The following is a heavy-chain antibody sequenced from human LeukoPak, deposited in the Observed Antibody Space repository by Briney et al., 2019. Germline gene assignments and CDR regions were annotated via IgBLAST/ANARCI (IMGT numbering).Heavy chain of an antibody. Sequence: SETLSLTCTVSGGSINSATSYWGWIRQPPGKGLEWIGTIYSSGSTSYTPSLESRVTMSVDTSKNQFFLKLTSVTAADTAVYYCARALAYCAGNCVTDYFDYWGQGALVTVSS. D-gene: IGHD2-21*01. J-gene: IGHJ4*02. CDR3: ARALAYCAGNCVTDYFDY. CDR2: IYSSGST. V-gene: IGHV4-39*01. CDR1: GGSINSATSY.